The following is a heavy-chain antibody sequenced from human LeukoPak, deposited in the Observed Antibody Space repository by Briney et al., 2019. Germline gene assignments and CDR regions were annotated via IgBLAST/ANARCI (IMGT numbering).Heavy chain of an antibody. D-gene: IGHD3-3*01. CDR3: AKAPYYDFWSGPRFDY. Sequence: GGSLRLSCAASGFTFSSYGMHWVRQAPGKGLEWVAFIRYDGSNKYYADSVKGRFTVSRDNSKNTLYLQMNSLRAEDTAVYYCAKAPYYDFWSGPRFDYWGQGTLVTVSS. CDR1: GFTFSSYG. CDR2: IRYDGSNK. V-gene: IGHV3-30*02. J-gene: IGHJ4*02.